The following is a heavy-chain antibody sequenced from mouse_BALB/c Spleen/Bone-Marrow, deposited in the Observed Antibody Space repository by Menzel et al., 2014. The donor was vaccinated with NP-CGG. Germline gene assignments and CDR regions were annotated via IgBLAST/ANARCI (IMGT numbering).Heavy chain of an antibody. CDR2: INPSNGGT. D-gene: IGHD2-13*01. CDR1: GYTFXSYY. Sequence: SGAELVKPGASVKLSCKASGYTFXSYYMYWVKQRPGQGLEWIGEINPSNGGTNFNEKFKSKATLTVDKSSSTAYMQLSSLTSEDSAVYYCTRRLLYYAMDYWGQGTSVTVSS. CDR3: TRRLLYYAMDY. V-gene: IGHV1S81*02. J-gene: IGHJ4*01.